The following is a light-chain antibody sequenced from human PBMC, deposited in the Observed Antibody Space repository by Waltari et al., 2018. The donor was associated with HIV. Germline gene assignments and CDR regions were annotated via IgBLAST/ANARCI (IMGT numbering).Light chain of an antibody. CDR3: QTWDTSSYF. J-gene: IGLJ1*01. CDR2: REG. Sequence: SYELTQPPSVSVSPGQTASIPCSEDIWGSRSASWYQQKPGQYPVLVSYREGTRPSGIPERFSGSNSGNTATLTITGAQAMDEADYYCQTWDTSSYFFGSGTKVTVL. CDR1: IWGSRS. V-gene: IGLV3-1*01.